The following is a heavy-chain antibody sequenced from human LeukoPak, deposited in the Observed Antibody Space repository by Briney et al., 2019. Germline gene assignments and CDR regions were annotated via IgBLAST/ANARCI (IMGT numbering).Heavy chain of an antibody. CDR3: AKSQTIAVRPPEDY. V-gene: IGHV3-23*01. CDR2: ISGSGGST. D-gene: IGHD6-6*01. CDR1: GFTFSSYA. Sequence: GGSLRLSCAASGFTFSSYAMSWVRQAPGKGLEWVSAISGSGGSTYYADSVKGRFTISRDNSKNTLYLQMNSLRAEDTAVYYCAKSQTIAVRPPEDYWGQGTLVTVSS. J-gene: IGHJ4*02.